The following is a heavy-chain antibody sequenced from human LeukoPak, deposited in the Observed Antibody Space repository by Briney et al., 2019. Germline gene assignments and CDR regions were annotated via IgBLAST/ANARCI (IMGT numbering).Heavy chain of an antibody. D-gene: IGHD3-22*01. CDR2: ISAYNGNT. CDR1: GYTFTSYG. V-gene: IGHV1-18*01. CDR3: ARRRSGYYFWDRTNWFDP. Sequence: ASVKVSCKASGYTFTSYGISWVRQAPGQGLEWMGWISAYNGNTNYAQKLQGRVTMTTDTSTSTAYMEPRSLRSDDTAVYYCARRRSGYYFWDRTNWFDPWGQGTLVTVSS. J-gene: IGHJ5*02.